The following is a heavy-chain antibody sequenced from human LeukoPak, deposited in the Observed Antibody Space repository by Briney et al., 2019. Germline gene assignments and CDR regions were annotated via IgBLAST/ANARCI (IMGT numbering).Heavy chain of an antibody. CDR2: ISISSTTI. CDR1: GFTFSSSS. V-gene: IGHV3-48*02. Sequence: GGSLRLSCVASGFTFSSSSMNWVRQAPGKGLEWVSYISISSTTIYYADSVKGRFTISRDNAKNSLYLQMNSLRDEDTAVYYCAKDRDDILTGPLDYWGQGILVTVSS. J-gene: IGHJ4*02. D-gene: IGHD3-9*01. CDR3: AKDRDDILTGPLDY.